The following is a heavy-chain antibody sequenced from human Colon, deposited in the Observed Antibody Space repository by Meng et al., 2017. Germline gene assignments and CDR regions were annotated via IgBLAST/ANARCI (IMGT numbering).Heavy chain of an antibody. CDR1: GDNFVGYY. J-gene: IGHJ4*02. Sequence: ASVKVSCKASGDNFVGYYLNWVRQVPGHGLEWMGRINPHGGGTNYVQRFQDRVTMTMDIDTSTTTFYLELTGLTSDDTAVYYCAGHKTGFDIDSSPYWGLGTLVTVSS. V-gene: IGHV1-2*06. CDR2: INPHGGGT. CDR3: AGHKTGFDIDSSPY. D-gene: IGHD3-9*01.